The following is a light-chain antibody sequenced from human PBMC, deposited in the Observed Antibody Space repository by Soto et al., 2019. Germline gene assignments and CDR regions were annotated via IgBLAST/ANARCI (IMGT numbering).Light chain of an antibody. J-gene: IGKJ4*01. V-gene: IGKV3-20*01. CDR3: QQYSGSVT. CDR2: GAS. CDR1: QSVRSTY. Sequence: EIVLTQSPGTLSLSPGERATLSCRASQSVRSTYLAWYQQKPGQAPRLLIYGASKRESGVPDRFSGGGSGTDFTLTISSLEPEDFAVYYCQQYSGSVTFSGGTKVDIK.